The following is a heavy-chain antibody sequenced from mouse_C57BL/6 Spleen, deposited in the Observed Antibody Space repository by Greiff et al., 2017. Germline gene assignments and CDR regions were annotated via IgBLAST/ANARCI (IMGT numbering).Heavy chain of an antibody. CDR3: ARSGGQLRLRGYAMDY. J-gene: IGHJ4*01. Sequence: QVQLQQPGAELVKPGASVKLSCKASGYTFTSYWMHWVKQRPGRGLEWIGRIDPNSGGTKYNEKFKSKATLTVDKPSSTAYMQLSSLTSEDSAVYYCARSGGQLRLRGYAMDYWGQGTSVTVSS. CDR2: IDPNSGGT. CDR1: GYTFTSYW. D-gene: IGHD3-2*02. V-gene: IGHV1-72*01.